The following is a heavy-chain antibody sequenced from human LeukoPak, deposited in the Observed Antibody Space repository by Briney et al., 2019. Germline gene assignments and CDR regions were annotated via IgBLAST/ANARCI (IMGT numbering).Heavy chain of an antibody. V-gene: IGHV4-39*01. CDR3: ARHGGTRITLVEVYYFDY. CDR2: IYYTGGT. J-gene: IGHJ4*02. D-gene: IGHD4-11*01. CDR1: GGSITSSSYY. Sequence: SGTLSLTCSVSGGSITSSSYYWGWIRQPPEKGLEWIGSIYYTGGTNYSPSLKSRVTMFVDTSKNQFSLKLSSVTAADTAVYYCARHGGTRITLVEVYYFDYWGQGNLVTVSS.